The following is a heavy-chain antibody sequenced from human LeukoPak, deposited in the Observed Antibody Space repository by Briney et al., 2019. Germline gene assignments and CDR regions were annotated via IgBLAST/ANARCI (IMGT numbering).Heavy chain of an antibody. V-gene: IGHV4-39*07. Sequence: PSETLSLTCTVSGGSINNNNYYWGWIRQSPGKGLEWIGTIYHRGGSYYNPSLKSRVTISIDTSKNQFSLNLTSMTAADTAVYYCARDMNIESFHPWGQGTLVTVFS. CDR1: GGSINNNNYY. J-gene: IGHJ1*01. D-gene: IGHD1/OR15-1a*01. CDR3: ARDMNIESFHP. CDR2: IYHRGGS.